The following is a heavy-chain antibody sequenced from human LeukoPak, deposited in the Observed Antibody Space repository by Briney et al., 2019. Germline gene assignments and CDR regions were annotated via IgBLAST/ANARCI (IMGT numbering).Heavy chain of an antibody. Sequence: SETLSLTCAVYGGSFSGHYWTWLRQPPGKGLQWIGEVNDRGSANYNPSLKSRLSISEDKSKNQFSLGLRSVTAADTAVYYCARGVVSGRFGDYYYYMDVWGIGTTVTVSS. CDR2: VNDRGSA. D-gene: IGHD3-16*01. CDR3: ARGVVSGRFGDYYYYMDV. V-gene: IGHV4-34*01. J-gene: IGHJ6*03. CDR1: GGSFSGHY.